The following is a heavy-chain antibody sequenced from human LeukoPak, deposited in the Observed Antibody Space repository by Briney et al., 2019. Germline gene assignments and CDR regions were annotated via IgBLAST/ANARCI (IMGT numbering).Heavy chain of an antibody. CDR1: GGSISTYY. CDR2: IYYSGST. J-gene: IGHJ4*02. Sequence: SETLSLTCTVSGGSISTYYWSWIRQPPGKGLEWIGYIYYSGSTNYNPSLKSRVTISVDTSKNQFSLKLSSVTVADTAVYYCARFSSDGYNLDYWGQGTLVTVSS. V-gene: IGHV4-59*01. CDR3: ARFSSDGYNLDY. D-gene: IGHD5-24*01.